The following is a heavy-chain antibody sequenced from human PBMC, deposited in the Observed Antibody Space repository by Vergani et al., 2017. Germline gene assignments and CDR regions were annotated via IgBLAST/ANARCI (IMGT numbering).Heavy chain of an antibody. CDR1: GFPFDDYA. D-gene: IGHD1/OR15-1a*01. J-gene: IGHJ5*02. V-gene: IGHV3-43*01. CDR2: ITWNGDTT. Sequence: EVQLVESGGGVVQPGGSLRLSCAASGFPFDDYAMHWVRQVPGKGLEWISLITWNGDTTYYADSVRGRFTISRDNTKHSVSLQMNSLRPEDTAFYYCAKDGRNNGYNWFDPWGQGTQVTVSS. CDR3: AKDGRNNGYNWFDP.